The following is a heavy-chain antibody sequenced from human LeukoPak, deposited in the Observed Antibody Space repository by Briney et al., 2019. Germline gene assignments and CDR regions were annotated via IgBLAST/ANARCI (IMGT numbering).Heavy chain of an antibody. V-gene: IGHV1-46*01. CDR3: ARARRFGVVINYFDY. D-gene: IGHD3-3*01. J-gene: IGHJ4*02. CDR2: INPSGGST. CDR1: GCTFTSFY. Sequence: ASVKVSCKASGCTFTSFYMHWVRQAPGQGLEWMGIINPSGGSTSYAQKFQGRVTMTRHTSTSTVYMELSSLRSEDTAVYYCARARRFGVVINYFDYWGQGTLVTVSS.